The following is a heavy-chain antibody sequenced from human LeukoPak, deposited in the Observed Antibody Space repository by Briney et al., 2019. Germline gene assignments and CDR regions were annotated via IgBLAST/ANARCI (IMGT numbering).Heavy chain of an antibody. J-gene: IGHJ5*02. V-gene: IGHV4-39*07. CDR2: IYYSGST. Sequence: SETLSLTCTVSGGSISSSSYYWGWIRQPSGKGLEWIGNIYYSGSTYYKPSLKSRVTISLDTPKNQFSLKLSSVTAADTAVYYCARDVTLVRGAPPRWFDPWGQGTLVTVSS. CDR3: ARDVTLVRGAPPRWFDP. CDR1: GGSISSSSYY. D-gene: IGHD3-10*01.